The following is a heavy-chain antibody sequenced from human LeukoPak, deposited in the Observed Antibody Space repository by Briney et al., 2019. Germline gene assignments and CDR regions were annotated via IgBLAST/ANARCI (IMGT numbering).Heavy chain of an antibody. J-gene: IGHJ4*02. CDR3: ARSGPAKVPRADY. CDR2: ISSSGSTI. V-gene: IGHV3-11*01. CDR1: GFTFSDYY. Sequence: GGSLRLSCAASGFTFSDYYMSWIRQAPGKGLKRVSYISSSGSTIYYADSVKGRFTISRDNAKNSLYLQMNSLRAEDTAVYYCARSGPAKVPRADYWGQGTLVTVSS. D-gene: IGHD4/OR15-4a*01.